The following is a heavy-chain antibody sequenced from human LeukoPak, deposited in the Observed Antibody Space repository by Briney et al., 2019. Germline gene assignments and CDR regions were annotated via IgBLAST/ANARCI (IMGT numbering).Heavy chain of an antibody. Sequence: SETLSLTCAVYGGSFSGYYWSWIRQPPGKGLEWIGEINHSGSTNYNPSLKSRVTISVDTSKNQFSLKLSSVTAADTAVYYCARGRVLLAYCGGDCYHSWRRGVYFDYWGQGTLVTVSS. D-gene: IGHD2-21*02. CDR1: GGSFSGYY. CDR2: INHSGST. J-gene: IGHJ4*02. V-gene: IGHV4-34*01. CDR3: ARGRVLLAYCGGDCYHSWRRGVYFDY.